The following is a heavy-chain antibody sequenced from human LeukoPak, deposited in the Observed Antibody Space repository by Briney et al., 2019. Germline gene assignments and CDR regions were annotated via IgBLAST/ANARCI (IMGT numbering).Heavy chain of an antibody. V-gene: IGHV4-38-2*02. D-gene: IGHD3-3*01. CDR1: GYSISSGYY. CDR2: IYHSGST. CDR3: ARDATLAPFWSGYYSGHNWFDP. J-gene: IGHJ5*02. Sequence: PSETLPLTCAVSGYSISSGYYWGWIRQPPGKGLEWIGSIYHSGSTYYNPSLKSRVTISVDTSKNQFSLKLSSVTAADTAVYYCARDATLAPFWSGYYSGHNWFDPWGQGTLVTVSS.